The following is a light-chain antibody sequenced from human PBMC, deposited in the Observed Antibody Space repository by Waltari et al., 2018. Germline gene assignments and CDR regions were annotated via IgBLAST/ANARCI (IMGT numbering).Light chain of an antibody. J-gene: IGKJ1*01. CDR3: QQYFRSRT. CDR1: QSILYSSNDKNY. CDR2: WAS. V-gene: IGKV4-1*01. Sequence: DIVMTQSPDSLAVSLGERAAINCKSSQSILYSSNDKNYLAWYQQKPGQPPKLLIYWASTRESGVPDRFSGSGSGTDFTLTISSLQAEDVAVYYCQQYFRSRTFGQGTKVEIK.